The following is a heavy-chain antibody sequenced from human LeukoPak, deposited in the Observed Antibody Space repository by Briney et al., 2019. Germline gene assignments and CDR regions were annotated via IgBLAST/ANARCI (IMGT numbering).Heavy chain of an antibody. D-gene: IGHD3-10*02. Sequence: GGSLRLSCAASGFTFSDYEINWVRQAPGKGLEWVSCISTSGSTAYYADSVKGRFTISRDNTKNSLFLQMNTLTAEDTAVYYCARGALHVFDYWGQGTPVTVSS. CDR3: ARGALHVFDY. CDR2: ISTSGSTA. J-gene: IGHJ4*02. CDR1: GFTFSDYE. V-gene: IGHV3-48*03.